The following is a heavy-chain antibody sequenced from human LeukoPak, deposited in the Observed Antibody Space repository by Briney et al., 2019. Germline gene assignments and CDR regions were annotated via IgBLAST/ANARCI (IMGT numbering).Heavy chain of an antibody. CDR3: ACGSSGTHHEGY. CDR1: GFTFNNHA. V-gene: IGHV3-23*01. D-gene: IGHD2-21*01. J-gene: IGHJ4*02. CDR2: ISESGDIT. Sequence: GGSLRLSCAASGFTFNNHAMSWVRQAPGKGLEWVSTISESGDITYYADSVKGRFTISRDNFKNTLYLQMDSLTAEDTAVFYCACGSSGTHHEGYWGQGTLVTVSS.